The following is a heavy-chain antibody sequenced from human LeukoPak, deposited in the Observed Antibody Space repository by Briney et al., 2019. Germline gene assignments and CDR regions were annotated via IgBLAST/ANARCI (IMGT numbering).Heavy chain of an antibody. CDR1: GGSINSYY. Sequence: SETLSLTCTVSGGSINSYYWSWIRQPPGKGLEWIGYIYYSGSTNYNPSLKSRVTISVDTSKNQLSLKLSSVTAADTAVYYCARHWETSSWYVDYWGQGSLVTVSS. CDR2: IYYSGST. CDR3: ARHWETSSWYVDY. V-gene: IGHV4-59*08. J-gene: IGHJ4*02. D-gene: IGHD6-13*01.